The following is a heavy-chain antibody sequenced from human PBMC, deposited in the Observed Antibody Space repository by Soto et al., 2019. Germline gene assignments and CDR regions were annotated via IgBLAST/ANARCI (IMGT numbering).Heavy chain of an antibody. CDR2: IYYSGST. Sequence: SETLSLTCTVSGGSISSSSYYWGWIRQPPGKGLEWIGSIYYSGSTYYNPSLKSRVTISVDTSKNQFSLKLSSVTAADTAVYYCARWRGLYNLRDYFDYWGQGTLVTVSS. V-gene: IGHV4-39*01. J-gene: IGHJ4*02. D-gene: IGHD1-1*01. CDR3: ARWRGLYNLRDYFDY. CDR1: GGSISSSSYY.